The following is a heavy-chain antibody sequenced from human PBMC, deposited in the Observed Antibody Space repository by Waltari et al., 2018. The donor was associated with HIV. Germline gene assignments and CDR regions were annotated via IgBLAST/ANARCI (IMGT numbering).Heavy chain of an antibody. V-gene: IGHV4-38-2*02. CDR3: ARDQDYYDSTGYTCYAFDP. J-gene: IGHJ3*01. CDR1: GSSISSRYF. CDR2: IYRTGTT. Sequence: QVRLQESGPGLVKPSETLSLTRSVSGSSISSRYFWGWIRQAPGKGLEWIGSIYRTGTTYYNPSLKSRVSVSVNMSKNQFSLKLSSVTAADTAVYYCARDQDYYDSTGYTCYAFDPWGQGTMVIVSS. D-gene: IGHD3-22*01.